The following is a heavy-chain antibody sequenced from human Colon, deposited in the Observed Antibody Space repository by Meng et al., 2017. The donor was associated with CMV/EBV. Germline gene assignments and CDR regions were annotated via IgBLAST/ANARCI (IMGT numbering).Heavy chain of an antibody. J-gene: IGHJ3*02. D-gene: IGHD3-3*01. CDR1: GFTFSSYA. CDR3: ARGIGVIIMDAFDI. CDR2: ISGSGGST. V-gene: IGHV3-23*01. Sequence: GESLKISCAASGFTFSSYAMSWVRQAPGKGLEWVSAISGSGGSTYYADSVKGRFTISRDNAKNSLYLQMNSLRAEDTAVYYCARGIGVIIMDAFDIWGQGTMVTVSS.